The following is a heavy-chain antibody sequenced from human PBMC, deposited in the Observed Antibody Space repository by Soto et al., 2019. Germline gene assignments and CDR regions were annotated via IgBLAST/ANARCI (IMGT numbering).Heavy chain of an antibody. J-gene: IGHJ4*02. D-gene: IGHD5-12*01. CDR3: ARDFRATILDY. V-gene: IGHV3-23*01. Sequence: GGSLRLSCAASEFTFSNYAMSWVRQAPGKGLEWVSSISDNGGTTYYADSVKGRFTISRDNSKNTLYLQMNSLRAEDTAVYYCARDFRATILDYWGQGTLVTVSS. CDR1: EFTFSNYA. CDR2: ISDNGGTT.